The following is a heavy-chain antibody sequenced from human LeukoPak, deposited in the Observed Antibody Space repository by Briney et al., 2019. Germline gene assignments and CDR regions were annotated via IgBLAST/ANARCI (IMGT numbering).Heavy chain of an antibody. V-gene: IGHV3-49*04. J-gene: IGHJ4*02. CDR1: GFTFSSYA. D-gene: IGHD3-22*01. CDR2: IRSKVHGGTI. Sequence: GGSLRLSCAASGFTFSSYAMSWVRQAPGKGLEWVGFIRSKVHGGTIEYAASVKGRFDISRDDSKSIVYLQMNSLKTEDTAVYYCSRDNYYDSSSHSKYYFDYWGQGTLVTVSS. CDR3: SRDNYYDSSSHSKYYFDY.